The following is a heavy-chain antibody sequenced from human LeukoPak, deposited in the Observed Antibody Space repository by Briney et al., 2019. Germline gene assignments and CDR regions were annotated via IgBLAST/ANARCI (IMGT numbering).Heavy chain of an antibody. J-gene: IGHJ3*02. V-gene: IGHV3-21*01. CDR2: ISSSSTHI. D-gene: IGHD6-13*01. CDR3: ARNRYGSSLDAFDI. CDR1: GFTFSSYS. Sequence: GGSLRLSCAASGFTFSSYSMNWVRQAPGKGLEWVSSISSSSTHIYYADSVKGRFTISRDNAKNSLHLQMNSLRAEDTAVYYCARNRYGSSLDAFDIWGQGTVVTVSS.